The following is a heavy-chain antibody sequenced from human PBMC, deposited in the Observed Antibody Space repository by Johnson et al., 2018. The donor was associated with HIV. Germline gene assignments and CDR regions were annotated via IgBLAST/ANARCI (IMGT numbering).Heavy chain of an antibody. CDR3: ASGDDDGF. V-gene: IGHV3-30*03. J-gene: IGHJ4*03. D-gene: IGHD5-12*01. Sequence: QVQLVESGGGVVRPGGSLRLSCAASGFTFDDYGMSWVRQAPGKGLEWVAVISYDGSNKYYTDSVKGRFTISRDNSKNTLYLQMNSLRAEDTAVYYCASGDDDGFWGRGTLVTVSS. CDR2: ISYDGSNK. CDR1: GFTFDDYG.